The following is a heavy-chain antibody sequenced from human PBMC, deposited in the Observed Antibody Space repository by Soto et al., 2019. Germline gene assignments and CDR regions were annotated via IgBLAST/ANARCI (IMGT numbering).Heavy chain of an antibody. D-gene: IGHD5-18*01. CDR1: GFTFSSYS. V-gene: IGHV3-48*02. CDR2: ISSSSSTI. Sequence: PGGSLRLSCAASGFTFSSYSMNWVRQAPGKGLEWVSYISSSSSTIYYADSVKGRFTISRDNAKNSLYLQMNSLRDEDTVVYYCARDDTAMVYYYGMDVWGQGTTVTVSS. CDR3: ARDDTAMVYYYGMDV. J-gene: IGHJ6*02.